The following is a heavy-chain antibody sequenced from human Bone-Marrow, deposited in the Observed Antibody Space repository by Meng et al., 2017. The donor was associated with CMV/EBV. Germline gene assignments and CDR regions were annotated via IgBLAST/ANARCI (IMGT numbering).Heavy chain of an antibody. CDR2: IYHSGST. CDR3: ARERRYSHDY. CDR1: GGSISSSSYY. J-gene: IGHJ4*02. V-gene: IGHV4-39*07. Sequence: SETLSLTCTVSGGSISSSSYYWGWIRQPPGKGLEWIGSIYHSGSTYYNPSLKSRVTISVDTSKNQFSLKLSSVTAADTAVYYCARERRYSHDYWGQGTLVTVSS. D-gene: IGHD5-18*01.